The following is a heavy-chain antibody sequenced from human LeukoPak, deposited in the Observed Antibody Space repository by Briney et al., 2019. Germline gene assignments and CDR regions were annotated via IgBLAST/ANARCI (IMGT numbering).Heavy chain of an antibody. CDR2: INHSGST. V-gene: IGHV4-34*01. CDR3: AISSGGRLTGTSASLAY. D-gene: IGHD1/OR15-1a*01. J-gene: IGHJ4*02. CDR1: GGSFSGYY. Sequence: SETLSLTCAVYGGSFSGYYWSWIRQPPGKGLEWIGEINHSGSTNYNPSLKSRVTISVDTSKNQFSLKLSSVTAADTAVYYCAISSGGRLTGTSASLAYWGQGTLVTVSS.